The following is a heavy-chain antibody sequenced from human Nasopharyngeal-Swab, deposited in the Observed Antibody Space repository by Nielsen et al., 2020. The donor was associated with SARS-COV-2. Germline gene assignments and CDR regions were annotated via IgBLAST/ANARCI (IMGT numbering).Heavy chain of an antibody. Sequence: WSRQCPGKGLEWVAVISYDGSNKYYADSVKGRFTISRDNSKNTLYLQMNSLRAEDTAVYYCARDPRGLWDSYGMDVWGQGTTVTVSS. J-gene: IGHJ6*02. D-gene: IGHD1-26*01. CDR3: ARDPRGLWDSYGMDV. V-gene: IGHV3-30*04. CDR2: ISYDGSNK.